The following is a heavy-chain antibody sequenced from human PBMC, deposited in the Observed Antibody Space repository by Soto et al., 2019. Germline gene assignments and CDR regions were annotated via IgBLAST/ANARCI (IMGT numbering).Heavy chain of an antibody. V-gene: IGHV4-39*01. CDR3: ARNPPGDDYDSTANWLDP. D-gene: IGHD3-22*01. CDR2: IYYSGST. Sequence: PSETLSLTCTVSGGSISSSSYYWGWIRQPPGKGLEWIGSIYYSGSTYYNPSLKSRVTISVDTSKNQFSLKLSSVTAADTAVYYCARNPPGDDYDSTANWLDPWGQGTLVTVSS. J-gene: IGHJ5*02. CDR1: GGSISSSSYY.